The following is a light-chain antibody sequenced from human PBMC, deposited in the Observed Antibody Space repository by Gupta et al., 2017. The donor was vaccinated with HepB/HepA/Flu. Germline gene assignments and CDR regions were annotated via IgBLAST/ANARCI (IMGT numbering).Light chain of an antibody. V-gene: IGLV1-40*01. J-gene: IGLJ2*01. CDR3: HSYDSSLSGLV. CDR1: SSNIGAGFD. Sequence: QSVLTHPLSVSGAPGQRVTIPCTGTSSNIGAGFDVHWYQQLPGTAPKLLIYANSNRPSGVPDRFSGSKSGTSASLAITGLQAEDEADYYCHSYDSSLSGLVFGGGTKLTVL. CDR2: ANS.